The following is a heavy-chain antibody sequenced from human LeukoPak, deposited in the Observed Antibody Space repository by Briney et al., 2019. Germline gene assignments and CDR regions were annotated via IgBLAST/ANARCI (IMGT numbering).Heavy chain of an antibody. CDR1: GYSFTSYA. J-gene: IGHJ3*02. Sequence: GASVKVSCKASGYSFTSYAINWVRQAPGQGLEWIGWISAYNGNTNCAQKLQGRVTLTTDRSTSTAYMDLRSLRSEDTAVYYCARDFHCSSTSCNDAFDIWGQGTMVTVSS. CDR3: ARDFHCSSTSCNDAFDI. V-gene: IGHV1-18*01. CDR2: ISAYNGNT. D-gene: IGHD2-2*01.